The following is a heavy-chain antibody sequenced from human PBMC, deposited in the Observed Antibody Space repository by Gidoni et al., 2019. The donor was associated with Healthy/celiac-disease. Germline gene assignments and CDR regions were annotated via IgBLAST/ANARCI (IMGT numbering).Heavy chain of an antibody. CDR3: VKGVLAVAGIWYFDY. Sequence: EVQLVESGGGLVQPGRSLRLSCAASGFTFDDYAMHWVQQAPGKGLEWVSGISWNSGSIGYADSVKGRFTISRDNAKNSLYLQMNSLRAEDTALYYCVKGVLAVAGIWYFDYWGQGTLVTVSS. CDR2: ISWNSGSI. J-gene: IGHJ4*02. D-gene: IGHD6-19*01. V-gene: IGHV3-9*01. CDR1: GFTFDDYA.